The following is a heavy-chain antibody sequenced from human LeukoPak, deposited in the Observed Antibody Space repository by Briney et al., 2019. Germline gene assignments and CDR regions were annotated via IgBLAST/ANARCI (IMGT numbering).Heavy chain of an antibody. J-gene: IGHJ4*02. Sequence: GGSLRLSCAASGFTFSSYGMHWVRQAPGKGLEWVAVISYDGSNKYYADSVKGRFTISRDNSKNTLYLQMNSLRAEDTAVYYCATPLTGLHYWGQGTLVTVSS. D-gene: IGHD1-14*01. CDR2: ISYDGSNK. CDR1: GFTFSSYG. V-gene: IGHV3-30*03. CDR3: ATPLTGLHY.